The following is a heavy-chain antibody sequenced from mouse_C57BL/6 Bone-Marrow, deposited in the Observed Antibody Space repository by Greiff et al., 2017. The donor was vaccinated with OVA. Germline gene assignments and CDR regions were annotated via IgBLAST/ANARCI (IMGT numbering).Heavy chain of an antibody. J-gene: IGHJ3*01. CDR1: GYTFTSYW. V-gene: IGHV1-7*01. D-gene: IGHD2-5*01. CDR2: INPSSGYT. Sequence: QVQLQQSGAELAKPGASVKLSYKASGYTFTSYWMHWVKQRPGQGLEWIGYINPSSGYTKYNQKFKDKATLTADKSSSTAYMQLSSLTYEDSAVYYCASTPYYSNYPFAYWGQGTLVTVSA. CDR3: ASTPYYSNYPFAY.